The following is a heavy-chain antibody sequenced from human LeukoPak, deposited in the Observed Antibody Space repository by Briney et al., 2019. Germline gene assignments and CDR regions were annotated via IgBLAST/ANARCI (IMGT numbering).Heavy chain of an antibody. CDR3: ARSLMGSSSWYTSNWFDP. D-gene: IGHD6-13*01. Sequence: GGSLRLSCAASGFTVSNNYMSWVRQAPGKGLEWVSVIYSGGNTYYANSVKGRFTISRDNSKNTLNLEMNSLRAEDTAVYYCARSLMGSSSWYTSNWFDPWGQGTLVTVSS. CDR1: GFTVSNNY. CDR2: IYSGGNT. V-gene: IGHV3-53*01. J-gene: IGHJ5*02.